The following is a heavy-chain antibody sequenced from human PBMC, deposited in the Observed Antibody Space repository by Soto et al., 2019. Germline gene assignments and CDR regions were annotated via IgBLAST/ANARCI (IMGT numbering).Heavy chain of an antibody. V-gene: IGHV3-33*01. CDR2: IWYDGSNK. Sequence: VQLVESGGGVVQPGRSLRLSCAASGFTFSSYGMHWVRQAPGKGLEWVAVIWYDGSNKYYADSVKGRFTISRDNSKNTLYLQMNSLRAEDTAVYYCARDDSSGYYYLLYWGQGTLVTVSS. CDR1: GFTFSSYG. CDR3: ARDDSSGYYYLLY. D-gene: IGHD3-22*01. J-gene: IGHJ4*02.